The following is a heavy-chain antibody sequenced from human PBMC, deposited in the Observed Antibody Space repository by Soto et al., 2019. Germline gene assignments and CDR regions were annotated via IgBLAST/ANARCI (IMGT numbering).Heavy chain of an antibody. CDR3: AREGRGSALLNYYYYGMDV. D-gene: IGHD2-15*01. CDR1: GYTFTSYG. CDR2: ISAYNGNT. V-gene: IGHV1-18*01. J-gene: IGHJ6*02. Sequence: ASVKVSFKASGYTFTSYGISWLRQAPGQGLEWMGWISAYNGNTNYAQKLQGRVTMTTDTSTSTAYMELRSLRSDDTAVYYCAREGRGSALLNYYYYGMDVWGQGTTVTVSS.